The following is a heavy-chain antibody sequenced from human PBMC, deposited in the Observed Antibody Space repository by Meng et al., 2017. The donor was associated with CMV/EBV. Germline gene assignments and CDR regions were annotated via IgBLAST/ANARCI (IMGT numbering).Heavy chain of an antibody. CDR3: AKDRAAVGYKGSDY. D-gene: IGHD6-13*01. CDR1: GFTFSSYA. CDR2: ISGSGSST. Sequence: SGFTFSSYAMSWVRQAPGKGLEWVSAISGSGSSTYYADSVKGRFTISRDNSKNTLYLQMNSLRAEDTAVYYCAKDRAAVGYKGSDYWGQGTLVTVSS. J-gene: IGHJ4*02. V-gene: IGHV3-23*01.